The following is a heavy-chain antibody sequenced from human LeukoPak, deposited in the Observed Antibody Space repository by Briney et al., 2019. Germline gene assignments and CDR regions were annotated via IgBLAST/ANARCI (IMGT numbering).Heavy chain of an antibody. CDR3: ARSDIVVVPAAIRRFPFDY. CDR1: GYTFTSYY. V-gene: IGHV1-46*01. Sequence: ASVKVSCKASGYTFTSYYMHWVRQAPGQGLEWMGIINPSGGSTSYAQKFQGRVTMTRDTSTGTVYMELSSLRSGDTAVYYCARSDIVVVPAAIRRFPFDYWGQGTLVTVSS. CDR2: INPSGGST. D-gene: IGHD2-2*02. J-gene: IGHJ4*02.